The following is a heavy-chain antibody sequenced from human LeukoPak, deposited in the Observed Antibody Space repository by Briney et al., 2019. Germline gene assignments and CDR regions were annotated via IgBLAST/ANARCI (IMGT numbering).Heavy chain of an antibody. D-gene: IGHD3-10*01. CDR1: GYTFTSYG. Sequence: ASVKVSCKASGYTFTSYGISWVRQAPGQGLEWMGWTSAYNGKTNYAQKLQGRVIMTIETSTSTAYMELRGLRSDDTAVYYCARDSGERGSGSYLIAYWGQGTLVTVSS. CDR3: ARDSGERGSGSYLIAY. CDR2: TSAYNGKT. V-gene: IGHV1-18*01. J-gene: IGHJ4*02.